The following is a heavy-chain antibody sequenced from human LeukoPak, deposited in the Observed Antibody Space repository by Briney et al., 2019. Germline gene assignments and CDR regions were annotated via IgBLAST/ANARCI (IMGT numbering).Heavy chain of an antibody. CDR3: ARGHDGLIAARQRDYYYYGMDV. CDR2: INHSGST. J-gene: IGHJ6*02. D-gene: IGHD6-6*01. CDR1: GGSFSGYY. Sequence: PSETLSLTCAVYGGSFSGYYWSWIRQPPGKGLEWIGEINHSGSTNYNPSLKSRVTISVDTSKNQFSLKLRSVTAADTAAYYCARGHDGLIAARQRDYYYYGMDVWGQGTTVTVSS. V-gene: IGHV4-34*01.